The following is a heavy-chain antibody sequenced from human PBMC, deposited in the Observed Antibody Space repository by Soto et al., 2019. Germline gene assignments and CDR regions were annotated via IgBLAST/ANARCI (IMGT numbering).Heavy chain of an antibody. Sequence: EVQLLESGGGLVQPGGSLRLSCAASGFTFSSYAMSWVRQAPGKGLEWVSAISGSGGSTYYADSVKGRFTISRDNSKNTLYLHMNSLRAEDTAVYYCANEIAVADKTDCWGQGTLVTVSS. CDR3: ANEIAVADKTDC. D-gene: IGHD6-19*01. V-gene: IGHV3-23*01. CDR2: ISGSGGST. J-gene: IGHJ4*02. CDR1: GFTFSSYA.